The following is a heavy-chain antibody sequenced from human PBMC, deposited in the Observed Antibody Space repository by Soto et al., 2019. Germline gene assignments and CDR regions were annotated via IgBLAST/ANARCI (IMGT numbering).Heavy chain of an antibody. D-gene: IGHD6-13*01. Sequence: EVQLLDSGGGLVQPGGSLRLSCAASGFTFISYAMNWVRQAPGKGLEWVSVISGSGDRTYYADSVKGRFTISRDNSKNTLYLQMNSLRTEDTAVYYCARRGTGTYFDYWGQGPLVTVSS. J-gene: IGHJ4*02. CDR2: ISGSGDRT. V-gene: IGHV3-23*01. CDR3: ARRGTGTYFDY. CDR1: GFTFISYA.